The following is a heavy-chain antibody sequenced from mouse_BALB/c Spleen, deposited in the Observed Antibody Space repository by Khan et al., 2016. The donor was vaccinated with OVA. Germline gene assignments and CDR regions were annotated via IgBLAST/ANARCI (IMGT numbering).Heavy chain of an antibody. CDR3: ARVYGGDFDY. V-gene: IGHV3-2*02. CDR1: GYSITSDYA. CDR2: ISYSGNT. Sequence: EVELVESGPGLVKPSQSLSLICTVTGYSITSDYAWNWIRQFPGNKLEWMGFISYSGNTKYNPSLKSRISITRDTSKNQFFLQLNFVTTEDTATYYCARVYGGDFDYWGHGTTLTVSS. J-gene: IGHJ2*01. D-gene: IGHD1-1*01.